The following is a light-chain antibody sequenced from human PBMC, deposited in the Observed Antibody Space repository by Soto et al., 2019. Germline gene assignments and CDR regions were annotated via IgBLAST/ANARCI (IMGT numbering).Light chain of an antibody. CDR3: QQYGTSPLT. V-gene: IGKV3-20*01. Sequence: EIVLTQSPGTLSLSPGESATLSCRASQSVSSSYLAWYQQKPGQAPRLLIYGASSRATGIPDRFSGSGSGTDFTLTISRVEPEDFAVYFCQQYGTSPLTFGGGTKVDI. CDR1: QSVSSSY. CDR2: GAS. J-gene: IGKJ4*01.